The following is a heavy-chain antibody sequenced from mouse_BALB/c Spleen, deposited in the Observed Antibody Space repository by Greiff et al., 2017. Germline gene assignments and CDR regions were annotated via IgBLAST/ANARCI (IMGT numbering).Heavy chain of an antibody. Sequence: EVQVVESGGGLVQPGGSLKLSCAASGFTFSSYTMSWVRQTPEKRLEWVATISSGGSYTYYPDSVKGRFTISRDNAKNTLYLQMSSLKSEDTAMYYCARHAYYGNPLAMDYWGQGTSVTVSS. J-gene: IGHJ4*01. V-gene: IGHV5-6*01. D-gene: IGHD2-10*01. CDR1: GFTFSSYT. CDR3: ARHAYYGNPLAMDY. CDR2: ISSGGSYT.